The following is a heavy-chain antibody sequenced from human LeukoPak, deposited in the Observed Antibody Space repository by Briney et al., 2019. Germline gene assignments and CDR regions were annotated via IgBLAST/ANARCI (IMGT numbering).Heavy chain of an antibody. D-gene: IGHD4-23*01. Sequence: PGRSLRLSCAASGFTFDDFGMHWVRQVPGKGLEWVALISADGGSTYYADSVKGRFTISRDNSKNSLYLQMNSLRTEDTALYYCAKDRPVVSYWGQGTLVTVSS. V-gene: IGHV3-43*02. CDR1: GFTFDDFG. J-gene: IGHJ4*02. CDR2: ISADGGST. CDR3: AKDRPVVSY.